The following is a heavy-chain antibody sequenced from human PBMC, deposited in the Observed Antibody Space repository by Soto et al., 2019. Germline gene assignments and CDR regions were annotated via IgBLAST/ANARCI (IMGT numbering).Heavy chain of an antibody. Sequence: QVQLQESGPGLVKPSETLSLTCPVSVGSVSSGSYYWSWFRQPPGKGLEWIGYIYYSGSTKYNPSLKSRVTISVDTSKNQFSLKLSSVTAADTAVYYCARAGLGDGSDYWGQGTLVTVSS. CDR3: ARAGLGDGSDY. D-gene: IGHD1-26*01. CDR1: VGSVSSGSYY. CDR2: IYYSGST. V-gene: IGHV4-61*01. J-gene: IGHJ4*02.